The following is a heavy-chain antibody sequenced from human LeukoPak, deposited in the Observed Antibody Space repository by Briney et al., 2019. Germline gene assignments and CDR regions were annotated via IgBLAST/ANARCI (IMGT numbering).Heavy chain of an antibody. CDR2: IYYSGST. CDR3: ATGGSWIQLSFDY. Sequence: SETLSLTCTVSGGSITSYYWSWIRQPPGKGLEWIGYIYYSGSTNYNPSLKSRVTISVDTSKNQFSLKLSSVTAADTAVYYCATGGSWIQLSFDYWGQGTLVTVSS. J-gene: IGHJ4*02. V-gene: IGHV4-59*12. CDR1: GGSITSYY. D-gene: IGHD5-18*01.